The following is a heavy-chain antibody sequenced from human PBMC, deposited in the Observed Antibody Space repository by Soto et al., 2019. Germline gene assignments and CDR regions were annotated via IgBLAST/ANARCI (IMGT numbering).Heavy chain of an antibody. J-gene: IGHJ4*02. CDR1: RFTLSNLW. D-gene: IGHD4-17*01. CDR2: IKQDGSVM. V-gene: IGHV3-7*01. CDR3: AKEYGDYDYFDY. Sequence: GALRLPWCGSRFTLSNLWVFLVRQAPGKGLEWVANIKQDGSVMYYVDSVKGRFTISRDNAKNSLSLQMNSLRAEDTAVYYCAKEYGDYDYFDYWGQGTLVTVSS.